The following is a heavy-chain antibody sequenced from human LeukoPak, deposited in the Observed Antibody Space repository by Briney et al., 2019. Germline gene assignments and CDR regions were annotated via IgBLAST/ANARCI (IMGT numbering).Heavy chain of an antibody. D-gene: IGHD6-19*01. CDR2: IRYDGSNK. V-gene: IGHV3-30*02. CDR3: AKDLEQWLAHYFDY. J-gene: IGHJ4*02. Sequence: GGSLRLSCAASGFTFSSYGMHWVRPAPGKGLEWVAFIRYDGSNKYYADSVKGRFTISRDNSKNTLYLQMNSLRAEDTAVYYCAKDLEQWLAHYFDYWGQGTLVTVSS. CDR1: GFTFSSYG.